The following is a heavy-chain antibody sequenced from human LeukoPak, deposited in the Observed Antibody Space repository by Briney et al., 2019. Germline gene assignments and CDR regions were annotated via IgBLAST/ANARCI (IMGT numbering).Heavy chain of an antibody. CDR3: ASLCSSTSCQGEEFFDY. CDR2: IRYDGSDK. J-gene: IGHJ4*02. CDR1: GFTFSSYW. V-gene: IGHV3-30*02. D-gene: IGHD2-2*01. Sequence: PGGSLRLSCAASGFTFSSYWMSWVRQAPGKGLEWVAFIRYDGSDKYYADSVKGRFTISRDNSKNTLYLQMNSLRAEDTAVYYCASLCSSTSCQGEEFFDYWGQGTLVTVSS.